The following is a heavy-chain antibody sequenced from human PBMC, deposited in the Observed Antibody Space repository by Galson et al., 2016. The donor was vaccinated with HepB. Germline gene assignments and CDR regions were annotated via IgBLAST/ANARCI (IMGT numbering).Heavy chain of an antibody. CDR3: ARGAGYLDY. D-gene: IGHD6-13*01. CDR1: GFTFSTYG. Sequence: SLRLSCAASGFTFSTYGMHWVRQAPGKGLDWVAVIWADGSEKYYADSVQGRFTIPRDRSKNTLDLQMNSLRAEDTAVYYFARGAGYLDYWGQGTQVTVSS. V-gene: IGHV3-33*01. CDR2: IWADGSEK. J-gene: IGHJ4*02.